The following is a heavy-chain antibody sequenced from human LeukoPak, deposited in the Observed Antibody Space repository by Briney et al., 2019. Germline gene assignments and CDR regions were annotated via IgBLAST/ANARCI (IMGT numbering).Heavy chain of an antibody. D-gene: IGHD4-17*01. V-gene: IGHV1-46*01. Sequence: SLKVSFKASGYTLPSYYMHLVRQAPGQWLERIGIINPSGGSTSYAQKFQGRVTMTRDRSTSTVYMGLSSLRPEDTAVYYCAREAPVTTSFDYWGQGTLVTVSS. CDR1: GYTLPSYY. CDR2: INPSGGST. CDR3: AREAPVTTSFDY. J-gene: IGHJ4*02.